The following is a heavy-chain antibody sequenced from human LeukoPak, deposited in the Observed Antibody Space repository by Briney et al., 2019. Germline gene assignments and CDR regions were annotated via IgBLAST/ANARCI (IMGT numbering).Heavy chain of an antibody. V-gene: IGHV4-30-4*01. D-gene: IGHD5-12*01. J-gene: IGHJ4*02. Sequence: SETLSLTCTVSGGSISSGDYYWSWIRQPPGKGLERIGYIYYSGSTYYNPSLKSRVTISVDTSKNQFSLKLSSVTAADTAVYYCARGAQWLRPDYWGQGTLVTVSS. CDR1: GGSISSGDYY. CDR3: ARGAQWLRPDY. CDR2: IYYSGST.